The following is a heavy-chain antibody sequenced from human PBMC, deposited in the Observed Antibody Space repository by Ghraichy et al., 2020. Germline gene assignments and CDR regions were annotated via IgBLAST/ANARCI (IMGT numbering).Heavy chain of an antibody. Sequence: SETLSLTCSVSGGSISSYYWNWIRQPPGKGLEWIGYIDYSGNTKYNPSLQSRVTISVDTSKNDFSLKLDSVTAADTAVYYCASSPITRAGFDYWGQGTLVTVSS. D-gene: IGHD6-13*01. CDR3: ASSPITRAGFDY. V-gene: IGHV4-59*08. CDR2: IDYSGNT. CDR1: GGSISSYY. J-gene: IGHJ4*02.